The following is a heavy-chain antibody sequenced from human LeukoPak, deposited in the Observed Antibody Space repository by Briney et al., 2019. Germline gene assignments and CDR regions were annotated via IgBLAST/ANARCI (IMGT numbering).Heavy chain of an antibody. Sequence: PSETLSLTCTVSGYSISSGYYWGWIRQPPWKGLEGIGSIYHSGSTYYNPSLKSRVTISIDTTKNQFSLKLSSATAADTAVYYCASGQQWLARYFDYWGQGTLVTVSS. J-gene: IGHJ4*02. CDR1: GYSISSGYY. D-gene: IGHD6-19*01. CDR2: IYHSGST. CDR3: ASGQQWLARYFDY. V-gene: IGHV4-38-2*02.